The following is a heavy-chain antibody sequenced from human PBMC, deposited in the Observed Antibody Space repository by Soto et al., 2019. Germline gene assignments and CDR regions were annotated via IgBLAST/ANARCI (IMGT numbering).Heavy chain of an antibody. V-gene: IGHV4-4*02. J-gene: IGHJ4*02. Sequence: SETLSLTCAVSGDSISSSNWWSWVRQPPGKGLEWIGEIYHSGSTNYNPSLKSRVTISVDKSKNQFSLKLSSVTAADTAVYYCASEDYCTNGVCYSDWGQGTLVTVSS. CDR2: IYHSGST. CDR3: ASEDYCTNGVCYSD. CDR1: GDSISSSNW. D-gene: IGHD2-8*01.